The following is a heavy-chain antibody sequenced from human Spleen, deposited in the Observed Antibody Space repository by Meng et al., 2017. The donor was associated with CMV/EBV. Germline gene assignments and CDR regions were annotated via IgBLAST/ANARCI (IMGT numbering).Heavy chain of an antibody. CDR1: GGSISSRDYY. Sequence: GSLRLSCTVSGGSISSRDYYWGWIRQPPGKGLEWIGSIYSSGITYYNPSLKSRVIILVDTSKNQFSLKLSSVTAADTAVYYCARGPPGGAFDLWGQGTLVTVSS. D-gene: IGHD3-16*01. J-gene: IGHJ4*02. CDR2: IYSSGIT. V-gene: IGHV4-39*07. CDR3: ARGPPGGAFDL.